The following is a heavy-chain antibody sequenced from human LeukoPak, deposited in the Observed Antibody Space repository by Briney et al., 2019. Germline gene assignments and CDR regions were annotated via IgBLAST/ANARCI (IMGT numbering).Heavy chain of an antibody. V-gene: IGHV3-49*04. CDR3: ARAGLVVVTAKKSDAFDV. Sequence: GGSLRLSCTASGFTFGDYAMSWVRQAPGKGLEWVGFIRSKAYGGTTEYAASVKGRFTISRDDSKNSLYLQMNSLETEDTAVYYCARAGLVVVTAKKSDAFDVWGQGTMVTVSS. CDR1: GFTFGDYA. D-gene: IGHD2-21*02. CDR2: IRSKAYGGTT. J-gene: IGHJ3*01.